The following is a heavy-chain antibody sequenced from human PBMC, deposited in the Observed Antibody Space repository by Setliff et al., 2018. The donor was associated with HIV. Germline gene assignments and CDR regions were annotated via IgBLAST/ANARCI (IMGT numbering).Heavy chain of an antibody. CDR3: ARDQSDWFY. V-gene: IGHV4-59*01. CDR1: GVSISNYY. CDR2: MYYSGNT. D-gene: IGHD3-3*01. J-gene: IGHJ4*02. Sequence: SETLSLTCTVSGVSISNYYWSWIRQPPGKGLEWIGYMYYSGNTNYNPSLKSRDTISVDTSKSQFSLKLNSVTAADTAVYYCARDQSDWFYWGQGTLVTVSS.